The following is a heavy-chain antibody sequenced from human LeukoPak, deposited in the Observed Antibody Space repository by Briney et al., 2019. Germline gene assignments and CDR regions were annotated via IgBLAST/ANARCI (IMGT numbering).Heavy chain of an antibody. Sequence: GGSLGLSCAASGFTFSSYDMHWVRQAPGKGLEWVAVISYDGSNKYYADSVKGRFTISRDNSKNTLYLQMNSLRAEDTAVYYCARGNPYYDSSAPNWFDPWGQGTLVTVSS. CDR2: ISYDGSNK. CDR1: GFTFSSYD. D-gene: IGHD3-22*01. V-gene: IGHV3-30*04. CDR3: ARGNPYYDSSAPNWFDP. J-gene: IGHJ5*02.